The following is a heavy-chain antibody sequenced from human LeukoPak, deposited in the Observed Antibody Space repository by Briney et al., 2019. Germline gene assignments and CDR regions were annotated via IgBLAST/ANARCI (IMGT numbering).Heavy chain of an antibody. V-gene: IGHV3-30*02. J-gene: IGHJ4*02. CDR3: AKDRGTYYFGDY. D-gene: IGHD1-26*01. CDR2: ILSDGSNL. Sequence: GGSLRLSCAASGCTFSSAGMHWVRQAPGKGLEWMAFILSDGSNLYYADSVKGRFTISRDNSKNTLYLQMNSLRAEDTAVYYCAKDRGTYYFGDYWGQGTLVTVSS. CDR1: GCTFSSAG.